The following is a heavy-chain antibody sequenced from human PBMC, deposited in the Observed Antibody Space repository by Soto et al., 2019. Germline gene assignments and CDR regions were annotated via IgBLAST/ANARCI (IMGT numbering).Heavy chain of an antibody. Sequence: GGSLRLSCAASGFTFSDYYLSWVRQAPGRGLEWLSYISQTGTYTNYADSVRGRFTISRDNARSSLYLQMNSLRAEDTAVYYCTSAERGKTGVRVWGLGTLVTVSS. CDR2: ISQTGTYT. CDR3: TSAERGKTGVRV. CDR1: GFTFSDYY. D-gene: IGHD1-1*01. V-gene: IGHV3-11*06. J-gene: IGHJ4*02.